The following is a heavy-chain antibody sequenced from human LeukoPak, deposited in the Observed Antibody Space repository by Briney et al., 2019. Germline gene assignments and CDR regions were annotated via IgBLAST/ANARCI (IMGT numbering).Heavy chain of an antibody. CDR3: ARDYYDSSGYYYVFDY. J-gene: IGHJ4*02. CDR1: GYTFTGYY. D-gene: IGHD3-22*01. Sequence: ASVKVSCKASGYTFTGYYMHWVRQAPGQGLEWMGWINPNSGGTNYAQKFQGRVTMTRDTSISTAYMELSRLRSDDTAAYYCARDYYDSSGYYYVFDYWGQGTLVTVSS. CDR2: INPNSGGT. V-gene: IGHV1-2*02.